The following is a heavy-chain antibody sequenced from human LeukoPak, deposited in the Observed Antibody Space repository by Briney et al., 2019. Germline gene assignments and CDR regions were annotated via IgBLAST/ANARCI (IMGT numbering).Heavy chain of an antibody. V-gene: IGHV3-74*01. CDR3: TVYRIPAP. CDR1: GFTFSSYW. Sequence: PGGSLRLSCAASGFTFSSYWMHWVRQAPGEGLVWVSRINSDGSSTLYADSVKGRFTISRDNAKNTLYLQMNSLRAEDTAVYFCTVYRIPAPWGQGTLVTVSS. J-gene: IGHJ5*02. CDR2: INSDGSST. D-gene: IGHD2-8*01.